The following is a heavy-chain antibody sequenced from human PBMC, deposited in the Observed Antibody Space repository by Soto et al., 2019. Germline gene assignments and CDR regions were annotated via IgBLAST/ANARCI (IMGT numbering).Heavy chain of an antibody. Sequence: EVQLLESGGGLVQPGGSLRLSCAAPGFTFSNYAMNWVRQAPGKGLEWVSVISGSGGSTYYADSVKGRFTISGDNSKDALDLQMNGLRGEDTAVYYCARRSSGWYFDYWGQGTLVSVSS. J-gene: IGHJ4*02. CDR1: GFTFSNYA. V-gene: IGHV3-23*01. CDR3: ARRSSGWYFDY. CDR2: ISGSGGST. D-gene: IGHD6-19*01.